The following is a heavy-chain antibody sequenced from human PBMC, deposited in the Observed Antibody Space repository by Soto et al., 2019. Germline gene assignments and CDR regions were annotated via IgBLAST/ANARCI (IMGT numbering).Heavy chain of an antibody. V-gene: IGHV1-69*01. CDR3: AAELGFGQISDG. Sequence: QVQVVQSGVEVSRPGSSVKVSCKASGDTFKNCVISWVRQAPGQGLEWMGGIIPLFGTTDFTQRFQGRLKITTDESTTTAYIELSRLRSEATAMYYCAAELGFGQISDGWGQGTTVIVSS. J-gene: IGHJ6*02. CDR1: GDTFKNCV. D-gene: IGHD7-27*01. CDR2: IIPLFGTT.